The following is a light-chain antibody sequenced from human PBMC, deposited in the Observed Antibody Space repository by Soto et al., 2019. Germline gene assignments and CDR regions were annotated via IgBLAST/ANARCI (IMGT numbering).Light chain of an antibody. CDR1: SSDVGTYNL. CDR2: DVN. Sequence: QSALTQPASVSGSPGQSITISCSGTSSDVGTYNLVSWYQQHPGKAPKLMIYDVNKRPSGVPDRFSGSKSGNTAPLTVSGLQAEDEADYYCDSYAGSNNHVFGTGTKSPS. V-gene: IGLV2-14*02. CDR3: DSYAGSNNHV. J-gene: IGLJ1*01.